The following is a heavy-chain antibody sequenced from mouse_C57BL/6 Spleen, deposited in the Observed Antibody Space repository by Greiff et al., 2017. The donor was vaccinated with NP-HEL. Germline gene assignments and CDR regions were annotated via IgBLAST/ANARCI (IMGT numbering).Heavy chain of an antibody. D-gene: IGHD1-1*01. CDR2: IDPANGNT. CDR3: ARSDYYERTDSY. V-gene: IGHV14-3*01. J-gene: IGHJ2*01. CDR1: GFNIKNTY. Sequence: EVQLQQSVAELVRPGASVKLSCTASGFNIKNTYMHWVKQRPEQGLEWIGRIDPANGNTNYAPKFQGKATMTADTSSNTAYLQLSSLTSEDTAIDYCARSDYYERTDSYWGQGTTLTVSS.